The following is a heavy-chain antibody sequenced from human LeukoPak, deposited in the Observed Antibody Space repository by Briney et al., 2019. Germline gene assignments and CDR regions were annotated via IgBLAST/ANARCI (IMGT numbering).Heavy chain of an antibody. Sequence: ASVKVSCKASGYTFTSYHMHWVRQAPGQGLEWMGIINTSGGRTSYEQKFQGRVTMTRDTSTSTVYMELYSLRSEDTAVYYCASQPFPPGGQWFSLDYWGQGTLVTVSS. CDR2: INTSGGRT. J-gene: IGHJ4*02. CDR3: ASQPFPPGGQWFSLDY. CDR1: GYTFTSYH. V-gene: IGHV1-46*01. D-gene: IGHD3-22*01.